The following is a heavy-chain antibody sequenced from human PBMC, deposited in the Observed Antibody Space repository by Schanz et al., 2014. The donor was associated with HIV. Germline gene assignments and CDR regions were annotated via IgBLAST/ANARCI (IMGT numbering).Heavy chain of an antibody. V-gene: IGHV1-18*01. J-gene: IGHJ4*02. D-gene: IGHD3-10*01. CDR2: ISAYNGHP. Sequence: QVQLVQSGTEVKKPGASVRVSCKASGYTFSSYSLSWVRQAPGQGLEWMGWISAYNGHPHYGQKFQGRFTMTSDTSTSPAYMELRNLRSDDTAVFYCARVGAGVTVFFDYWGQGTLVSVSS. CDR3: ARVGAGVTVFFDY. CDR1: GYTFSSYS.